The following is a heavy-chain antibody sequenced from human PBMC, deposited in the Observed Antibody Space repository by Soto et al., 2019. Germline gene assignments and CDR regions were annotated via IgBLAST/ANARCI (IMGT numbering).Heavy chain of an antibody. CDR2: ISAYNGNT. Sequence: ASVKVSCKASGYTFTSYGISWVRQAPGQGLEWMGWISAYNGNTNYAQKLQGRVTMTTDTSTSTAYMELRSLRSDDTAVYYCARYGNRIAADNCFDSWGPGTLVTVSS. D-gene: IGHD6-13*01. J-gene: IGHJ5*01. CDR1: GYTFTSYG. V-gene: IGHV1-18*01. CDR3: ARYGNRIAADNCFDS.